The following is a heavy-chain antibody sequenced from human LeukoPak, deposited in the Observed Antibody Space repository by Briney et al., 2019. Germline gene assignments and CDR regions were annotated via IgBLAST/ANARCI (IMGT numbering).Heavy chain of an antibody. D-gene: IGHD3-10*01. J-gene: IGHJ6*02. CDR3: GRDRYYYGSGSYEAWLGYYYYGMDV. CDR2: IFYRGST. Sequence: PETLSLTCTLSVDSISIYYSSCIRHPPQGGLEWIGYIFYRGSTNHNPPPKSRVPISVDTSKNQFSLKLSSVTAADTAVYYCGRDRYYYGSGSYEAWLGYYYYGMDVWDQGTTVTVSS. V-gene: IGHV4-59*01. CDR1: VDSISIYY.